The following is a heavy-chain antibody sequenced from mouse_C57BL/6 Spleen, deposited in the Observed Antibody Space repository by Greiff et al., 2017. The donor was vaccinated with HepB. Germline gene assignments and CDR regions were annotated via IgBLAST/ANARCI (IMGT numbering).Heavy chain of an antibody. J-gene: IGHJ1*03. CDR3: ARTSTGYWYFDV. V-gene: IGHV1-18*01. D-gene: IGHD4-1*02. Sequence: EVQLQQSGPELVKPGASVKIPCKASGYTFTDYNMDWVKQSHGKRLEWIGDINPNNGGTTYNQKFKGKATLTVDKSSSTAYMELRSLTSEDTAVYYCARTSTGYWYFDVWGTGTTVTVSS. CDR1: GYTFTDYN. CDR2: INPNNGGT.